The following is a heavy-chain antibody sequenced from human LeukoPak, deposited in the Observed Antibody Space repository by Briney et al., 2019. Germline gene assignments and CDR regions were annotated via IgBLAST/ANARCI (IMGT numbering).Heavy chain of an antibody. V-gene: IGHV3-21*01. CDR2: ISSSGGYV. Sequence: GGSLRLSCAASGFIFSTYSMSWVRQAPGKGLEWVSSISSSGGYVYYADSVRGRFTIARDNAKSSLYLQANSLRAEDTAVYYCARERFYYDGNGFYSNSGFDSWGQGTLVTVSS. CDR1: GFIFSTYS. D-gene: IGHD3-22*01. CDR3: ARERFYYDGNGFYSNSGFDS. J-gene: IGHJ4*02.